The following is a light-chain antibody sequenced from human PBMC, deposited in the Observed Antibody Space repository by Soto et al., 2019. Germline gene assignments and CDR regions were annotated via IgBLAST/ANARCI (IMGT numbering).Light chain of an antibody. CDR1: SSNIGSET. V-gene: IGLV1-44*01. CDR3: AAWDDSLNGWV. CDR2: SNN. Sequence: QSALTQPPSTSGTPGQRVTISCSGSSSNIGSETVNWYQQVPGTAPKLLIYSNNQRPSGVPDRFSVSKSGTSASLAIGGLQSEDEADYYCAAWDDSLNGWVFGGGTKLTV. J-gene: IGLJ3*02.